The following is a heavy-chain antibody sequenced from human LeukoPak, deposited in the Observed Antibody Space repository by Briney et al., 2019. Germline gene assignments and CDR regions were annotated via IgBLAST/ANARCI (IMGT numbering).Heavy chain of an antibody. CDR2: IYRGGSI. V-gene: IGHV3-53*01. J-gene: IGHJ4*02. Sequence: GGSLRLSCAASGVTVSSNHMTWGRQAPGEGLEWGSGIYRGGSIYYADSVKGRFTISRDSSKNTLSLQMNSLRAEDTAVYYCASGLEYCSGETCRPPANWGQGTLVTVSP. CDR3: ASGLEYCSGETCRPPAN. D-gene: IGHD2-15*01. CDR1: GVTVSSNH.